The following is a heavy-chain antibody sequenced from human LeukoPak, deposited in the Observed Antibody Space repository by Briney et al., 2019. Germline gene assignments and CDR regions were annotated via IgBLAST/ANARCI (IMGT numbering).Heavy chain of an antibody. CDR1: GFTFSDYF. CDR3: ATSRVFDY. Sequence: GGSLRLSCVGSGFTFSDYFMSWIRQVPGKEPEWLSYINSKGDNILYRDSVKGRFTISRDNAENSLYLQMNSLKAEDTAVYYCATSRVFDYWGQGALVIVSS. CDR2: INSKGDNI. J-gene: IGHJ4*02. V-gene: IGHV3-11*04.